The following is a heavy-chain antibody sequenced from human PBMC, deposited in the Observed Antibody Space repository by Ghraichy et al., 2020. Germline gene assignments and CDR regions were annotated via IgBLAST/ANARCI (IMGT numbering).Heavy chain of an antibody. CDR2: ISSSGSTI. D-gene: IGHD6-13*01. Sequence: LSLTCAASGFTFSDYYMSWIRQAPGKGLEWVSYISSSGSTIYYADSVKGRFTISRDNAKNSLYLQMNSLRAEDTAVYYCARYSSSWGSGFDPWGQGTLVTVSS. CDR3: ARYSSSWGSGFDP. CDR1: GFTFSDYY. J-gene: IGHJ5*02. V-gene: IGHV3-11*01.